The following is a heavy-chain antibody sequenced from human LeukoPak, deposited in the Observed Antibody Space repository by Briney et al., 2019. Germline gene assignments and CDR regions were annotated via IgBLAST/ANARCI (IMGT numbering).Heavy chain of an antibody. CDR2: IDHSGST. V-gene: IGHV4-34*01. J-gene: IGHJ4*02. D-gene: IGHD4-17*01. CDR3: VRGVTVTYFDY. Sequence: PSETLSLTCAVYGGSFSGYYWSWIRQPPGKGLEWIGEIDHSGSTNYNPSLKSRVTISVDTSKNQFSLKLSSVTAADTAVYYCVRGVTVTYFDYWGQGTLVTVSS. CDR1: GGSFSGYY.